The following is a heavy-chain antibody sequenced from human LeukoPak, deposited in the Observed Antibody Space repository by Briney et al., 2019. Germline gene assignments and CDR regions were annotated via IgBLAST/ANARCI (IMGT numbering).Heavy chain of an antibody. J-gene: IGHJ4*02. V-gene: IGHV3-23*01. D-gene: IGHD3-10*01. CDR1: GFTFSSYA. CDR3: AKLAFGEFTDC. CDR2: ISGSGGST. Sequence: GGSLRLFCAASGFTFSSYAMSWVRQAPGKGLEWVSGISGSGGSTYYADSVKGRSIISRDNPKNTLYLQMNSLRAEDTAVYYCAKLAFGEFTDCWGQGTLVTVSS.